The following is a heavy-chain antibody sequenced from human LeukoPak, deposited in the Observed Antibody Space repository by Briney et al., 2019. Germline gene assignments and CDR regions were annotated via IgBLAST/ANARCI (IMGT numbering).Heavy chain of an antibody. CDR2: INLSGGST. Sequence: APVKVSCKASGFTFINYYMHWVRQAPGQGLEWLGIINLSGGSTHYPQKFQDRVTMTRDTSTSTVYVELSSLRSEDTAVYYCARDLDYGEKSEDYWGQGTLVTVSS. V-gene: IGHV1-46*01. D-gene: IGHD4/OR15-4a*01. CDR3: ARDLDYGEKSEDY. CDR1: GFTFINYY. J-gene: IGHJ4*02.